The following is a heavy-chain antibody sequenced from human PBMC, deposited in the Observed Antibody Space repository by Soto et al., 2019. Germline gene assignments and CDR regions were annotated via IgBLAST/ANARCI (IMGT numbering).Heavy chain of an antibody. CDR2: IYHSGRT. D-gene: IGHD6-13*01. Sequence: QVHLQESGPGLVEPSGTLSLTCAVSGGSISTDNWWTWVRQPPGKGREWIGEIYHSGRTNYNTSLKSRVTISVDKSKNQFSLKLTSVTAADTAMYYCARDYEQQPKNTWALEIGGQGTMVTVSS. V-gene: IGHV4-4*02. CDR3: ARDYEQQPKNTWALEI. CDR1: GGSISTDNW. J-gene: IGHJ3*02.